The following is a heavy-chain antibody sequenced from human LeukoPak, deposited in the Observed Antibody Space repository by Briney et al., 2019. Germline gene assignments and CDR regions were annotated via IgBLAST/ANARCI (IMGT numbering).Heavy chain of an antibody. V-gene: IGHV4-61*08. CDR2: IYYSGST. J-gene: IGHJ6*02. CDR1: GGSISSGGYY. Sequence: SETLSLTCTVSGGSISSGGYYWSWIRQHPGKGLEWIGYIYYSGSTNYNPSLKSRVTISVDTSKNQFSLKLSSVTAADTAVYYCARDAVADNSYYYGMDVWGQGTTVTVSS. D-gene: IGHD6-19*01. CDR3: ARDAVADNSYYYGMDV.